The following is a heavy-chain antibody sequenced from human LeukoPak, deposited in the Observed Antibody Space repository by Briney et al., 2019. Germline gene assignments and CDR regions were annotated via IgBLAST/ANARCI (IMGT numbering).Heavy chain of an antibody. CDR3: AKDSPIGTYYHYNGMDV. V-gene: IGHV3-23*01. CDR2: ISGTGGST. J-gene: IGHJ6*02. D-gene: IGHD1-26*01. Sequence: GGSLRLSCAAPGFTFSNYAMSWVRQAPGKGLEWVSVISGTGGSTYYADSAKGRFTISRDNSKSTVYLQMNSLRAEDTAVYYCAKDSPIGTYYHYNGMDVWGQGSTVIVSS. CDR1: GFTFSNYA.